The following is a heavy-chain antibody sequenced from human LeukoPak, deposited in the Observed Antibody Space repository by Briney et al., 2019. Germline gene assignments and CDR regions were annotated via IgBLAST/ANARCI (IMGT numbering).Heavy chain of an antibody. CDR3: ARGGKVWFDP. J-gene: IGHJ5*02. Sequence: PSQTLSLTCTVSGGSISSGGYYWSWIRQHPGEGLEWIGYIYYSGSTYYNPSLKSRVTISVDTPKNQFSLKLSSVTAADTAVYYCARGGKVWFDPWGQGTLVTVSS. CDR2: IYYSGST. V-gene: IGHV4-31*03. D-gene: IGHD1-26*01. CDR1: GGSISSGGYY.